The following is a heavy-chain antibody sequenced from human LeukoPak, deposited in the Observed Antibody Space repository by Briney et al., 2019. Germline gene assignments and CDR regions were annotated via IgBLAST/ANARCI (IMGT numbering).Heavy chain of an antibody. V-gene: IGHV4-39*07. D-gene: IGHD6-13*01. CDR3: ARVYYSNSYDYWYFDL. CDR1: GGSISTSNYY. CDR2: INHSGST. J-gene: IGHJ2*01. Sequence: SETLSLTCTVSGGSISTSNYYWGWIRQPPGKGLEWIGEINHSGSTNYNPSLKSRVTISVDTSKNQFSLKLSSVTAADTAVYYCARVYYSNSYDYWYFDLWGRGTLVTVSS.